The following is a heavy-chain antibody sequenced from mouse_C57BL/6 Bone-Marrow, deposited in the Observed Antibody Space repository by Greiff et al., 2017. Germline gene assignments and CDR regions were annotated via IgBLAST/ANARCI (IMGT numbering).Heavy chain of an antibody. J-gene: IGHJ1*03. Sequence: QVQLQQPGAELVMPGASVKLSCKASGYTFTSYWMHWVKQRPGQGLEWIGEIDPSDSYTNYNQKFKGKSTLTVDKSSSTAYMQLSSLTSEDSAVYYCARSTVVAPRYFDVWGTGDTVTVSS. D-gene: IGHD1-1*01. V-gene: IGHV1-69*01. CDR2: IDPSDSYT. CDR3: ARSTVVAPRYFDV. CDR1: GYTFTSYW.